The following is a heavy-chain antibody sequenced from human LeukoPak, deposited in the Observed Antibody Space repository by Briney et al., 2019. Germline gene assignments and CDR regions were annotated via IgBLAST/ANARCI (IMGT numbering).Heavy chain of an antibody. CDR3: ARDLRGKDDY. V-gene: IGHV1-2*02. J-gene: IGHJ4*02. D-gene: IGHD1-26*01. Sequence: GASVKVSCKASGYTFTGYYVDWVRQAPGQGLEWIGWINPNSGGRKYAQKFQDRVTLTRDTSISTAYMELSGLRSDDTAVYYCARDLRGKDDYWGQGTLATVSS. CDR1: GYTFTGYY. CDR2: INPNSGGR.